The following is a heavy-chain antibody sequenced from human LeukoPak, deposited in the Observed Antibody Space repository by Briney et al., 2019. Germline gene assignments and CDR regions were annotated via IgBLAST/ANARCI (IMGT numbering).Heavy chain of an antibody. V-gene: IGHV3-9*01. CDR1: GFTFDDYA. J-gene: IGHJ4*02. CDR3: ARDHYYDSSGYHYFDS. Sequence: GRSLRLSCAASGFTFDDYAMHWVRQATGKGLEWVPGISWNSGRIGYADSVKGRLTISRDNAKNSLYLQMNSLRAEDTASYYCARDHYYDSSGYHYFDSWGQGTLVTVSS. D-gene: IGHD3-22*01. CDR2: ISWNSGRI.